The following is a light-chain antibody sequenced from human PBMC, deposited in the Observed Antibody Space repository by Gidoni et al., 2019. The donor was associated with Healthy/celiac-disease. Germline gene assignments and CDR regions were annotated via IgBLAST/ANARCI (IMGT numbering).Light chain of an antibody. Sequence: SVLTQPPSASGTPGQGVTISCSGSSSNIGSNTVNWYQQLPGTAPKLLIYSNNQRPSRVPDRFSGSKSGTSASLAISGLQSEDEADYYCAAWDDSLNGWVFGGGTKLTVL. J-gene: IGLJ3*02. V-gene: IGLV1-44*01. CDR2: SNN. CDR1: SSNIGSNT. CDR3: AAWDDSLNGWV.